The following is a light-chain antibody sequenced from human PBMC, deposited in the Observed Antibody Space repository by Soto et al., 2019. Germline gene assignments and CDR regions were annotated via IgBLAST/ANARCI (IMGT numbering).Light chain of an antibody. CDR2: DVS. Sequence: QSALTQPASVSGSPGQSITISCTGTSSDVGGYNYVSWYQQHPGKAHKLMIYDVSNRPSGVSNRFSGSKSGNTASLTISGLQAEDEADYYCSSYTSSSPPYVFGTGTKVTVL. V-gene: IGLV2-14*01. CDR1: SSDVGGYNY. J-gene: IGLJ1*01. CDR3: SSYTSSSPPYV.